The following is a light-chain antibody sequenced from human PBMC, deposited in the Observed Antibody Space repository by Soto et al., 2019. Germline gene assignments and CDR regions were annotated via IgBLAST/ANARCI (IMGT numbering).Light chain of an antibody. J-gene: IGLJ1*01. Sequence: QSVLTQPPSASGTPGQRVTISCSGSSSNIGSNTVNWYQQLPGTAPKLLIYSNNQRPSGVPDRFSGSKSGTSASLAISGLQSEDEADYFCSSYTGTSTLVFGTGTKVTVL. CDR2: SNN. V-gene: IGLV1-44*01. CDR3: SSYTGTSTLV. CDR1: SSNIGSNT.